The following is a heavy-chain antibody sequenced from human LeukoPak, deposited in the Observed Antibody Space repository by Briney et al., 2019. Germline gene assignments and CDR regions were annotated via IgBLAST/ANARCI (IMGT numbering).Heavy chain of an antibody. CDR2: IHYDGYTT. D-gene: IGHD3-22*01. Sequence: GGSLRLSCVTSGFPLSTYGVHWVRQAPGSGLEWLAYIHYDGYTTNYADSVKGRFTISRDNSKNTLYLQMNSLRAEDTAVYYCAKAVYYYGIDYWGQGTLVTVSS. J-gene: IGHJ4*02. CDR3: AKAVYYYGIDY. CDR1: GFPLSTYG. V-gene: IGHV3-30*02.